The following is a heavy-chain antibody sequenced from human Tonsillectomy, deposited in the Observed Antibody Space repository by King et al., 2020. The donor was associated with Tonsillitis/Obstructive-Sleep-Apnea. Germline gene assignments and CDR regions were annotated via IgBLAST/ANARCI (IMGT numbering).Heavy chain of an antibody. V-gene: IGHV3-15*01. CDR3: TTDLRLLTY. CDR1: GFTFSHAW. D-gene: IGHD3-9*01. Sequence: VQLVESGGGLVKPGGSLRLSCAASGFTFSHAWMSWVRQAPGKGLEWVGRIKSKTECGTTDYAAPVKGRLTISSDDSKNTLYLQMNSLNTEDTAVYYCTTDLRLLTYWGQGTLVTVSS. J-gene: IGHJ4*02. CDR2: IKSKTECGTT.